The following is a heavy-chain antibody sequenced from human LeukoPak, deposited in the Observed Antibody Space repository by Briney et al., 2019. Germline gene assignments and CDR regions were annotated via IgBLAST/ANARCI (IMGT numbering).Heavy chain of an antibody. V-gene: IGHV3-74*01. J-gene: IGHJ4*02. Sequence: WGSLRLSCAASGFTFSSYWMHWVRQAPGKGLVWVSRINTDGSTTNYADSVKRRFTISRDNAKNTLYLQMNSLRAEDTAVYYCARDGPDNADFDYWGQGTLVTVSS. CDR1: GFTFSSYW. D-gene: IGHD1-1*01. CDR2: INTDGSTT. CDR3: ARDGPDNADFDY.